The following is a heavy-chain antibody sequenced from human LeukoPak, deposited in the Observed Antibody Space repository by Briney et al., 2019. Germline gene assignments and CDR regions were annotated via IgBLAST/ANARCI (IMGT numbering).Heavy chain of an antibody. CDR3: ARDLEGSLYYFDY. Sequence: GGSLRLACAASGFTFSSYSMKWVRQAPGKGLEWGSSISSSSGDIYYADAGKGRFTIARDNAKNSLYLQMNSLRAEDTAVYYCARDLEGSLYYFDYWGQGTLVTVSS. D-gene: IGHD1-26*01. V-gene: IGHV3-21*01. J-gene: IGHJ4*02. CDR2: ISSSSGDI. CDR1: GFTFSSYS.